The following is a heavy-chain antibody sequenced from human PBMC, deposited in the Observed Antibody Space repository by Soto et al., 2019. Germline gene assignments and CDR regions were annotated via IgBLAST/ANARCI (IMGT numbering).Heavy chain of an antibody. J-gene: IGHJ4*01. CDR1: GFTFSTYA. CDR2: ISGSGGTT. CDR3: AKGGTTVVTDFDY. D-gene: IGHD4-17*01. Sequence: GGSLRLSCAASGFTFSTYAMSWVRQAQGKGLEWISSISGSGGTTYYADSVKGRFTISRDKSKNTLFLQMNSLRVEDTALYYCAKGGTTVVTDFDYWRHGALVTVPQ. V-gene: IGHV3-23*01.